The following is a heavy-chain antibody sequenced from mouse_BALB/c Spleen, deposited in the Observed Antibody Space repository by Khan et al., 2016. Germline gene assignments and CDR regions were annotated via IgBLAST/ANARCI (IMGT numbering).Heavy chain of an antibody. V-gene: IGHV1-15*01. Sequence: VQLQESGAELVRPGASVTLSCKATGYTFTDYEMHWVKQTPVHGLEWIGAIDPETGGTAYNQKFKGKATLTADKSSSTAYMELRSLTSEDSAVSYCTRGGTSPLFDYWGQGTTLTVSS. CDR2: IDPETGGT. J-gene: IGHJ2*01. CDR1: GYTFTDYE. D-gene: IGHD3-3*01. CDR3: TRGGTSPLFDY.